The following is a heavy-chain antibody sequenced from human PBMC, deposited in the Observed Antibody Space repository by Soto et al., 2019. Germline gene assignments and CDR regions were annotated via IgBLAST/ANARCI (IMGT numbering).Heavy chain of an antibody. CDR3: ARALAAPLVAPIDY. CDR1: GGSISSSNW. V-gene: IGHV4-4*02. Sequence: SETLSLTCAVSGGSISSSNWWSWVRQPPGKGLEWIGEIYHSGNTNYNPSLRSRVTISVDTSKNQFSLKLTSMTAADTAVYYCARALAAPLVAPIDYWGQGIRVTVSS. CDR2: IYHSGNT. D-gene: IGHD5-12*01. J-gene: IGHJ4*02.